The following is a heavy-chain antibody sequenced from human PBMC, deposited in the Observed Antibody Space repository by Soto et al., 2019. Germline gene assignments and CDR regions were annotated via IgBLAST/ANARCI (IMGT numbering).Heavy chain of an antibody. CDR1: GGTLSSYT. J-gene: IGHJ6*02. CDR2: IVPILGIA. CDR3: ARNSRVPAAMPYYYYGMDV. Sequence: QVQLVQSGAEVKKPGSSVKVCCKASGGTLSSYTISWVRQAPGQGLEWMGRIVPILGIANYAQKFQGRVTITADKSTSTAYMELSSLRSEDTAVYYCARNSRVPAAMPYYYYGMDVWGQGTTVTVSS. V-gene: IGHV1-69*02. D-gene: IGHD2-2*01.